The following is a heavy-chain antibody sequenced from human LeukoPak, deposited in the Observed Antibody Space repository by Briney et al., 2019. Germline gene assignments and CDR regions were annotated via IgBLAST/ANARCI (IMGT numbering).Heavy chain of an antibody. J-gene: IGHJ6*02. CDR3: ARESGWYENYGMDV. V-gene: IGHV1-8*01. Sequence: ASVTVSCKASGYTFTSYDINWVRQATGQGLEWMGWMNPNSGNTGYARKFQGRVTMARNTSISTAYMELSSLRSEDTAVYYCARESGWYENYGMDVWGQGTTVTVSS. CDR2: MNPNSGNT. CDR1: GYTFTSYD. D-gene: IGHD6-19*01.